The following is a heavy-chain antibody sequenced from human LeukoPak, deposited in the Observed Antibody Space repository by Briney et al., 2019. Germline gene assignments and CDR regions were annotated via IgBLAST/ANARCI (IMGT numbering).Heavy chain of an antibody. CDR3: ARGAVAGRNWFDP. J-gene: IGHJ5*02. Sequence: GIIDRSGGSKSYAQKFQGRVTMTRDTSTSTVYMELSSLRSEDTAVYYCARGAVAGRNWFDPWGQGTLVTVSS. CDR2: IDRSGGSK. V-gene: IGHV1-46*03. D-gene: IGHD6-19*01.